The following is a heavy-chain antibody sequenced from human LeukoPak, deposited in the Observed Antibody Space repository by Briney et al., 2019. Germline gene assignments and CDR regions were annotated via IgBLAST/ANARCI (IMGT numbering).Heavy chain of an antibody. CDR2: ISSIGGT. V-gene: IGHV4-59*01. CDR3: ARGADFDYRKVYYFDY. Sequence: PSGTLSLTCTVSGGPITTYYWSWIRQPPGKGLEWIGYISSIGGTNYNPSLKSRITISLDTSKNQFSLTVASVTTADTAVYYCARGADFDYRKVYYFDYWGQGALVSVSS. J-gene: IGHJ4*02. D-gene: IGHD3-9*01. CDR1: GGPITTYY.